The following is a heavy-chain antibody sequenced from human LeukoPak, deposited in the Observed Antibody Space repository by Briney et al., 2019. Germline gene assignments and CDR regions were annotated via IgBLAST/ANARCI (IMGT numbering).Heavy chain of an antibody. Sequence: GGSLRLSCAASGFTFSSYAISRVRRAPRKGLEWVSAISGSGGNAYYADSVKGRFTISRDNSKNTLYLQSNSRRGEDTAVYYCAEAENGLDYWGQGTLVTVSS. D-gene: IGHD2-8*01. J-gene: IGHJ4*02. CDR1: GFTFSSYA. CDR3: AEAENGLDY. CDR2: ISGSGGNA. V-gene: IGHV3-23*01.